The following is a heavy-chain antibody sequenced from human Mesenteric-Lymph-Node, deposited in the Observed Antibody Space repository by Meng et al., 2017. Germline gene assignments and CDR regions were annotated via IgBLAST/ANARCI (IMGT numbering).Heavy chain of an antibody. CDR2: IKSKTDGGTT. D-gene: IGHD3-22*01. Sequence: GESLKISCAASGFTFSNYAMNWVRQAPGKGLEWVGRIKSKTDGGTTDYAAPVKGRFTISRDDSKNTLYLQMNSLKTEDTAVYYCTTPILTYYDSSGYCDAYYYGMDVWGQGTTVTVSS. CDR1: GFTFSNYA. CDR3: TTPILTYYDSSGYCDAYYYGMDV. V-gene: IGHV3-15*01. J-gene: IGHJ6*02.